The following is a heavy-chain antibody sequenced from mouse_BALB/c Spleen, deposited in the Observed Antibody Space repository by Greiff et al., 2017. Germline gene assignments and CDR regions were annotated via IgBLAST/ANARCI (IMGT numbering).Heavy chain of an antibody. V-gene: IGHV3-6*02. CDR1: GYSITSGYY. D-gene: IGHD2-4*01. Sequence: ESGPGLVKPSQSLSLTCSVTGYSITSGYYWNWIRQFPGNKLEWMGYISYDGSNNYNPSLKNRISITRDTSKNQFFLKLNSVTTEDTATYYCAREPLYYDYDSDAMDYWGQGTSVTVSS. J-gene: IGHJ4*01. CDR3: AREPLYYDYDSDAMDY. CDR2: ISYDGSN.